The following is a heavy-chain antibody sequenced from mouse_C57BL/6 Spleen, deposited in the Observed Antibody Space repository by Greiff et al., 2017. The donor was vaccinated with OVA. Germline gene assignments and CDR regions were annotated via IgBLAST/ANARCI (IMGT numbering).Heavy chain of an antibody. V-gene: IGHV1-80*01. CDR1: GYAFSSYW. J-gene: IGHJ1*03. D-gene: IGHD1-1*01. CDR3: ARSLYYGSSYWYFDV. CDR2: IYPGDGDT. Sequence: QVQLKQSGAELVKPGASVKISCKASGYAFSSYWMNWVKQRPGKGLEWIGQIYPGDGDTNYNGKFKGKATLTADNSSSTAYMQLSSLTSEDSAVYFCARSLYYGSSYWYFDVWGTGTTVTVSS.